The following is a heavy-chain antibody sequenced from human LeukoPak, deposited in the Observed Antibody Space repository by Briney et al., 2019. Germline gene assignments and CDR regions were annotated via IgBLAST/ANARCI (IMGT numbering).Heavy chain of an antibody. CDR1: GGSISSVGYF. Sequence: SQTLSLTCSVSGGSISSVGYFWTWIRQSAGKGLEWIGRIYASGTTRYNPSLNSRVTMSVDTSKNQFSLKLNSVTAADTAVYFCAGGMAAAYDYNWFDPWGQGALVTVSS. J-gene: IGHJ5*02. CDR2: IYASGTT. D-gene: IGHD5-12*01. V-gene: IGHV4-61*02. CDR3: AGGMAAAYDYNWFDP.